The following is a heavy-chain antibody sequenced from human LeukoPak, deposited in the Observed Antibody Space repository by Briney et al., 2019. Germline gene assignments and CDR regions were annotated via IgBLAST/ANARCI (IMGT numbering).Heavy chain of an antibody. CDR2: VYFSGIT. CDR1: NGSISSSAYY. J-gene: IGHJ6*03. D-gene: IGHD4-17*01. Sequence: PSETLSLTCTVSNGSISSSAYYWGWVRQSPGKGLQWIGSVYFSGITYYNESLKSRLTISVDKSNNQFSLKVRSVTAADTAVYYCARVYPEKWKVRSYYCMDVWGKGTMVTVSS. V-gene: IGHV4-39*07. CDR3: ARVYPEKWKVRSYYCMDV.